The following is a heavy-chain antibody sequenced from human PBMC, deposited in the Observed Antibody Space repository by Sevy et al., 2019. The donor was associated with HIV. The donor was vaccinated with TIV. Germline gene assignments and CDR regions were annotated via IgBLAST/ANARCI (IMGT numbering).Heavy chain of an antibody. V-gene: IGHV1-8*01. CDR3: ARGRGTTVVTRDWYFDL. CDR1: GYTFTSYD. CDR2: MNPNSGNT. D-gene: IGHD4-17*01. J-gene: IGHJ2*01. Sequence: VSVKVSCKASGYTFTSYDINWVRQATGQGLEWMGWMNPNSGNTGYAQKFQGRVTMTRNTSISTAYMELSSLRSEDTAVYYCARGRGTTVVTRDWYFDLWGRGTLVTVSS.